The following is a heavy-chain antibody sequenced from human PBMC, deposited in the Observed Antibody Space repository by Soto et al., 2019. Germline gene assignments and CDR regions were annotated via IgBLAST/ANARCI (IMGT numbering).Heavy chain of an antibody. CDR3: ARDRRMRLYYYGVDV. V-gene: IGHV4-30-4*01. D-gene: IGHD2-8*01. Sequence: QVRLKESGPGLVKPSQTLSLTCTVSGDSIGSGDNSWSWIRQPPGKGLEWTGYIHSSGGTVSHPSLRGRVSLSGDTSKNHLFLRMTSVSAADTAVDFCARDRRMRLYYYGVDVGGQGTTVTVSS. CDR1: GDSIGSGDNS. CDR2: IHSSGGT. J-gene: IGHJ6*01.